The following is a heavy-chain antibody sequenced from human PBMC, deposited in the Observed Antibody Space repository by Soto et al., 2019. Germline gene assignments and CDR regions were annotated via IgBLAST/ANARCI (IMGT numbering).Heavy chain of an antibody. CDR2: ISYDGSNK. CDR3: ARGIEWELGGPDY. CDR1: GFTFSSYA. V-gene: IGHV3-30-3*01. J-gene: IGHJ4*02. D-gene: IGHD1-26*01. Sequence: QVQLVESGGGVVQPGRSLRLSCAASGFTFSSYAMHWVRQAPGKGLEWVAVISYDGSNKYYADSVKGRFTISRDNSTNTLYLQMNSLRAEDTAVYYCARGIEWELGGPDYWGQGTLVTVSS.